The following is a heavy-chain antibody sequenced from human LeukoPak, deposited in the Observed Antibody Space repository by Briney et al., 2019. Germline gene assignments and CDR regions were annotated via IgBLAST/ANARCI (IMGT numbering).Heavy chain of an antibody. V-gene: IGHV4-38-2*02. CDR2: IYHSGST. CDR1: GYSISSGYY. CDR3: ARETLHYDFWSGYYQPYYFDY. Sequence: SETLSLTCTVSGYSISSGYYWGWIRQPPGKGLEWIGSIYHSGSTYYNPSLKSRVTISVDTSKNQFSLKLSSVTAADTPVYYCARETLHYDFWSGYYQPYYFDYWGQGTLVTVSS. D-gene: IGHD3-3*01. J-gene: IGHJ4*02.